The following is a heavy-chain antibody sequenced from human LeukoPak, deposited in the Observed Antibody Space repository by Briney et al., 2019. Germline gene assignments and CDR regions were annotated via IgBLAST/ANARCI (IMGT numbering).Heavy chain of an antibody. CDR2: IYYSGST. CDR1: GGSISSSSYY. Sequence: PSETLSLTCTVSGGSISSSSYYWGWIRQPPGKGLEWIGSIYYSGSTYYNPSLKSRVTISVDTSKNQFSLKLNSVTAADTSVHYCGRFGIEMTTPHRGFDYWGQGTLVTVSS. V-gene: IGHV4-39*01. CDR3: GRFGIEMTTPHRGFDY. J-gene: IGHJ4*01. D-gene: IGHD5-24*01.